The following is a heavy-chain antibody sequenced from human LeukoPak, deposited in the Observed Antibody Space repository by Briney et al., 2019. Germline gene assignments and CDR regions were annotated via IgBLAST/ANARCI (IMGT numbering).Heavy chain of an antibody. J-gene: IGHJ4*02. Sequence: SETLSLTCTVSGGSISSSSYYWGWIRQPPGKGLEWIGSIYYSGSTYYNPSLKSRVTISVDTSKNQFSLKLSSVTAADTAVYYCARDPVVATGDYWGQGTLVTVSS. CDR3: ARDPVVATGDY. CDR1: GGSISSSSYY. D-gene: IGHD5-12*01. V-gene: IGHV4-39*07. CDR2: IYYSGST.